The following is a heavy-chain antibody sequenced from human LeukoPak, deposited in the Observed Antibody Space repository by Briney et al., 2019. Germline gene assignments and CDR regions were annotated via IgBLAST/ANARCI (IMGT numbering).Heavy chain of an antibody. D-gene: IGHD4-11*01. Sequence: GRSLRLSCAASGFTFSSYAMHWVRQATGKGLEWVANIKQDGSEKYYVDSVKGRFTISRDNAKNSLYLQMNSLRAEDTAVYYCARGKGYSNSFDYWDQGTLVTVSS. CDR2: IKQDGSEK. CDR1: GFTFSSYA. V-gene: IGHV3-7*01. CDR3: ARGKGYSNSFDY. J-gene: IGHJ4*02.